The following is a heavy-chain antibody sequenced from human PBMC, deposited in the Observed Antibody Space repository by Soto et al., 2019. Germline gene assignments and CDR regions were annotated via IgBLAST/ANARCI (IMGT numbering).Heavy chain of an antibody. V-gene: IGHV4-59*08. CDR2: IYYSGST. Sequence: SETLSLTCTVSGGSISSYYWSWIRQPPGKGLERIGYIYYSGSTNYNPSLKSRVTISVDTSKNQFSLKLSSVTAADTAVYYCARSAYGSGSYYYYYYYMDVWGKGTTVTVSS. CDR1: GGSISSYY. D-gene: IGHD3-10*01. J-gene: IGHJ6*03. CDR3: ARSAYGSGSYYYYYYYMDV.